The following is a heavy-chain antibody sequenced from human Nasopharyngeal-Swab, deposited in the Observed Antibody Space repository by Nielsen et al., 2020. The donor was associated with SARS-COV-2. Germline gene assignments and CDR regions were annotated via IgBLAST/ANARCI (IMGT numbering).Heavy chain of an antibody. D-gene: IGHD3-16*02. CDR2: IKQDGSEK. J-gene: IGHJ4*02. V-gene: IGHV3-7*01. Sequence: GESLKISCAASGFTFSSYSMSWVRQAPGKGLEWVANIKQDGSEKYYVDSVKGRFTISRDNAKNSLYLQMNSLRAEDTAVYYCARHYDYVWGSYRPFDYWGQGTLVTVSS. CDR3: ARHYDYVWGSYRPFDY. CDR1: GFTFSSYS.